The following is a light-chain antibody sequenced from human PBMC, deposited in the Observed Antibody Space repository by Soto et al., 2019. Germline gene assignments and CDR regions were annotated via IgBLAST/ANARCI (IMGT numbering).Light chain of an antibody. CDR2: RNN. CDR3: AAWDDSLSVHYV. CDR1: SSNIGSNY. V-gene: IGLV1-47*01. Sequence: QSVLPQPPSASGTPGQRVTISCSGSSSNIGSNYVSWYQQLPGTAPKLLIYRNNQRPSGVPDRFSGSKSGTSASLAISGLRSEDEADYYCAAWDDSLSVHYVFGTGTKVTVL. J-gene: IGLJ1*01.